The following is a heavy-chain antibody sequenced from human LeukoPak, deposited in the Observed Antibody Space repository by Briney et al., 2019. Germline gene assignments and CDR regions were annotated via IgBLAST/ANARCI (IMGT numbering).Heavy chain of an antibody. D-gene: IGHD3-9*01. CDR2: ISSSGSTI. CDR1: GFTFSDYY. CDR3: ARDIRAAVLRYFDWFNGMDV. V-gene: IGHV3-11*01. Sequence: GGSLRLSCAASGFTFSDYYMSWIRQAPGKELEWVSYISSSGSTIYYADSVKGRFTISRDNAKNSLYLQMNSLRAEDTAVYYCARDIRAAVLRYFDWFNGMDVWGQGTTVTVSS. J-gene: IGHJ6*02.